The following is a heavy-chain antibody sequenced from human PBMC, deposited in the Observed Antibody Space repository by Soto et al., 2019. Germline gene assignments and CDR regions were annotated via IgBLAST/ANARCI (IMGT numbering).Heavy chain of an antibody. CDR2: IYFTGNT. J-gene: IGHJ5*02. D-gene: IGHD6-25*01. CDR1: GGSITSSSHF. Sequence: KPSETLSLTCSASGGSITSSSHFWGWGRQPPGKGLEWIGSIYFTGNTYYTPSLKSRLTMSIDTSKNEFSLRLNSVTAADTAVYYCAGQTFTIAAASYGRSNWFDPWGPGTLVTVPQ. V-gene: IGHV4-39*01. CDR3: AGQTFTIAAASYGRSNWFDP.